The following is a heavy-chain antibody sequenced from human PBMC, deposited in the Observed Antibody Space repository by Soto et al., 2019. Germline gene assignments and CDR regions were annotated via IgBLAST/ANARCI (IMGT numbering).Heavy chain of an antibody. Sequence: ASVKVSCKASRYTFTSYNMHWVRQAPRQGLEWMGIINPSGGSASDAQKFQGRVTMTRDTSTSTVYMELSSLGSEDTAIYSCARPLYCSGGSCSDYWGQGTLVTVSS. J-gene: IGHJ4*02. CDR3: ARPLYCSGGSCSDY. V-gene: IGHV1-46*01. CDR1: RYTFTSYN. CDR2: INPSGGSA. D-gene: IGHD2-15*01.